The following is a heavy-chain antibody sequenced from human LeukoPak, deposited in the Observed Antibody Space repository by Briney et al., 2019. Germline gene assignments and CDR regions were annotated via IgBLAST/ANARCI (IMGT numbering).Heavy chain of an antibody. V-gene: IGHV1-2*02. D-gene: IGHD3-3*01. J-gene: IGHJ3*02. CDR2: INPNSGGT. CDR1: GYTFTGYY. Sequence: ASVKVSCKASGYTFTGYYMHWVRQAPGQGLEWMGWINPNSGGTNYAQKFQGRVTMTTDTSTSTAYMELRSLRSDDTAVYYCARDGAWSGYSHDAFDIWGQGTMVTVSS. CDR3: ARDGAWSGYSHDAFDI.